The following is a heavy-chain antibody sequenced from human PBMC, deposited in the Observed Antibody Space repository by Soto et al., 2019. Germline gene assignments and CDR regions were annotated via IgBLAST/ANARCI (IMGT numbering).Heavy chain of an antibody. D-gene: IGHD1-26*01. CDR3: ARVVGALGHWFDP. CDR2: IRAYNGNT. J-gene: IGHJ5*02. Sequence: QVQLVQSGGEVKKPGASVKVSCKASGYTFTSYGISWVRQAPGQGLEGMGRIRAYNGNTNYAQKLQGRVTMTTDTSTNTAYMELRCVRSDDTAVYYCARVVGALGHWFDPWGQGTLVTVSS. CDR1: GYTFTSYG. V-gene: IGHV1-18*01.